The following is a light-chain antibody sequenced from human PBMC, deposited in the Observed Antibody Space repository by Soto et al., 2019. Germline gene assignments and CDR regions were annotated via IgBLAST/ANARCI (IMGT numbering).Light chain of an antibody. J-gene: IGKJ1*01. Sequence: DVEMTQSPSTLSASVGDRVTITYRASQSISNWLAWYQQKPGNAPKLLIYKASNSESWVPSRFSGSGSGTEFSLTISSLQPDDFATYYCQHYNSFSWTFGQGTKVEIK. CDR1: QSISNW. V-gene: IGKV1-5*03. CDR2: KAS. CDR3: QHYNSFSWT.